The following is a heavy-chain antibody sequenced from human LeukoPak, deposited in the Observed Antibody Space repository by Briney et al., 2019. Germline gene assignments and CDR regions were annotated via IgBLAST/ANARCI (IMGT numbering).Heavy chain of an antibody. J-gene: IGHJ4*02. CDR1: GFTFSSYS. Sequence: GGSLRLSCAASGFTFSSYSMNWVRQAPGKGLEWVSSISSSSSYVYYADSVKGRFTISRGNAKNSLYLQMNSLRAEDTAVYYCARVGGYYFFDYWGQGTLVTVSS. V-gene: IGHV3-21*01. CDR3: ARVGGYYFFDY. CDR2: ISSSSSYV. D-gene: IGHD1-26*01.